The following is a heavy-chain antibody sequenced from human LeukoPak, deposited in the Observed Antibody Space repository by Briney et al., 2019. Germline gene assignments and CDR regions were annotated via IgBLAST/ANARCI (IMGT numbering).Heavy chain of an antibody. CDR1: GGSISSGGYY. Sequence: SETLSLTCTVSGGSISSGGYYWSWIRQHPGKGLEWIGYIYYSGSTYYNPSLKSRVTISVDTSKNQFSLKLSSVTAADTAVYYCARGLTIFDAFDIWGQGTMVTVSS. V-gene: IGHV4-31*03. CDR3: ARGLTIFDAFDI. CDR2: IYYSGST. D-gene: IGHD3-3*01. J-gene: IGHJ3*02.